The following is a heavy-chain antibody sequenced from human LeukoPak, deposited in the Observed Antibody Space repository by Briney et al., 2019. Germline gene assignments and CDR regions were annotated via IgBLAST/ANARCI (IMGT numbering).Heavy chain of an antibody. D-gene: IGHD3-3*01. CDR1: GGSISSYY. CDR3: ARVHVSYDFWSGYGWFDP. V-gene: IGHV4-4*07. J-gene: IGHJ5*02. CDR2: IYTSGST. Sequence: KPSETLSLTCTVSGGSISSYYWSWIRQPAGKGLEWIGRIYTSGSTNYNPSLKSRVTMSVDTSKNQFSLKLSSVTAADTAVYYCARVHVSYDFWSGYGWFDPWGQGTLVTVSS.